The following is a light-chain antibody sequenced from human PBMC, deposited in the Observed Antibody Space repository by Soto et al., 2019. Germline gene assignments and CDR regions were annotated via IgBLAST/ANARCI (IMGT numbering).Light chain of an antibody. CDR2: AAS. V-gene: IGKV1-8*01. J-gene: IGKJ2*01. CDR3: QQYYSYPYT. CDR1: QGISSY. Sequence: AIRMTQSPSSFSASKGARVTITCRASQGISSYLAWYQQKPGKAPNLLIYAASTLQSGVPSRFSGSGSGTDFTLTISCLQSEDFATYYCQQYYSYPYTFGQGTKLEIK.